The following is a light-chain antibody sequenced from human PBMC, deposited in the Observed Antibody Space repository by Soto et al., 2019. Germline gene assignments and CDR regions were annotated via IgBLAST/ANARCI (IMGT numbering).Light chain of an antibody. V-gene: IGLV2-14*01. CDR1: SSDLAIYNY. CDR2: QVT. J-gene: IGLJ1*01. CDR3: SSYTDSSNYV. Sequence: SVLTQPASVSGSPGQSITICCTVSSSDLAIYNYVSWYQQQPGKAPKLMIYQVTNRPSGVSNRFSGSRSGNTASLTISGLQAEDEADYYCSSYTDSSNYVFGTGTKVTVL.